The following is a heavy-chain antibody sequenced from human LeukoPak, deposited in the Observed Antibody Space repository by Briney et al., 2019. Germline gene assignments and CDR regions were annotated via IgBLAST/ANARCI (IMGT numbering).Heavy chain of an antibody. CDR1: GFTFSGSA. V-gene: IGHV3-73*01. J-gene: IGHJ6*03. D-gene: IGHD1-26*01. CDR2: IRSKANSYAT. Sequence: GGSLRHSCAASGFTFSGSAMHWVRQASGKGLEWVGRIRSKANSYATAYAASVKGRFTISRDDSKNTAYLQMNSLKTEDTAVYYCTSRGELPPMDVWGKGTTVTVSS. CDR3: TSRGELPPMDV.